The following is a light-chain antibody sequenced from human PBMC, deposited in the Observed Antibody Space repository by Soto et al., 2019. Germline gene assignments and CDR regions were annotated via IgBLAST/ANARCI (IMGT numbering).Light chain of an antibody. Sequence: QSALTQPASVSGSPGQSITISCTGTSSDVGIYKYVSWYQQHPGKAPKLMIYQVTNRPSGVSNRFSGSKSGNTASLTISGLQVEYEADYYFSSYTGSTNYVFGTGTKLTVL. CDR2: QVT. V-gene: IGLV2-14*01. J-gene: IGLJ1*01. CDR3: SSYTGSTNYV. CDR1: SSDVGIYKY.